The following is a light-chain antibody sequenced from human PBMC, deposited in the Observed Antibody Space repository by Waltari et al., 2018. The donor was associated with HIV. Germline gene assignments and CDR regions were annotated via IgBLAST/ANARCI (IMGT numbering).Light chain of an antibody. J-gene: IGLJ2*01. CDR1: SSNIGNNY. V-gene: IGLV1-51*01. CDR2: GNN. Sequence: QSVLTQPPSVSAAPGQKVTISCSGSSSNIGNNYVSWYQQLPGTAPKLLIYGNNKRPSGIPDRFSGFKSGTSATLGITGLQTGDEADYYCGTWDSSLSAVVFGGGTKLTVI. CDR3: GTWDSSLSAVV.